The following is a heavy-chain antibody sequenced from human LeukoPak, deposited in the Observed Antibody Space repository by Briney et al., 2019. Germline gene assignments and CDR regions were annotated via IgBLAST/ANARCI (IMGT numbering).Heavy chain of an antibody. CDR3: ARDYAGSLYYFDY. J-gene: IGHJ4*02. CDR1: GYTFTGYY. CDR2: ISPTSGGT. Sequence: ASVNVSCKASGYTFTGYYIHWVRQAPGQGLEWMGWISPTSGGTDYAQKFQGRVTLTRDTSISTAYMELSRLRSDDTAVYYCARDYAGSLYYFDYWGQGTLVTVSS. V-gene: IGHV1-2*02. D-gene: IGHD4-23*01.